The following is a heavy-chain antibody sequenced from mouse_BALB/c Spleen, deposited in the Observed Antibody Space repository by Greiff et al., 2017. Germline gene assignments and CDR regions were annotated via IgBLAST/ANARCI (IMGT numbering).Heavy chain of an antibody. D-gene: IGHD2-4*01. J-gene: IGHJ4*01. Sequence: QVQLQQSGAELAKPGASVKMSCKASGYTFTSYWMHWVKQRPGQGLEWIGYINPSTGYTEYNQKFKDKATLTADKSSSTAYMQLSSLTSEDSAVYYCARSRDYDYYAMDYWGQGTSVTVSS. CDR3: ARSRDYDYYAMDY. CDR2: INPSTGYT. V-gene: IGHV1-7*01. CDR1: GYTFTSYW.